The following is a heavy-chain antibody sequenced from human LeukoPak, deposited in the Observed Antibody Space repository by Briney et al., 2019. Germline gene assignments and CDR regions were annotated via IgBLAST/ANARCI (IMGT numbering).Heavy chain of an antibody. CDR3: ATVTSSSWGNWFDP. CDR1: GYTFTGYY. Sequence: ASVKVSCKASGYTFTGYYMHWVRQAPGQGLEWMGWINPNSGGTNYAQKLQGRVSMTRDTFISTAYMELSRLRSDDTAVYYCATVTSSSWGNWFDPWGQGTLVTVSS. J-gene: IGHJ5*02. CDR2: INPNSGGT. D-gene: IGHD6-13*01. V-gene: IGHV1-2*02.